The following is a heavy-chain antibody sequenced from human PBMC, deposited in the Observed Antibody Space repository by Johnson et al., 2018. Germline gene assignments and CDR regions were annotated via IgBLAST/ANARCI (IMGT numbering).Heavy chain of an antibody. CDR1: GFTFSSYG. D-gene: IGHD6-19*01. CDR2: IWYDGINK. CDR3: ARDSAQWLRGAYDI. V-gene: IGHV3-33*01. J-gene: IGHJ3*02. Sequence: QVQLVESGGGVVQPGRSLRLACTASGFTFSSYGIHWVRQSPGKGLEWVAVIWYDGINKYYAESVKGRFTLSRDNSKNTLYLQRRNLRAEDTAVYYCARDSAQWLRGAYDIWGQGTMVTVSS.